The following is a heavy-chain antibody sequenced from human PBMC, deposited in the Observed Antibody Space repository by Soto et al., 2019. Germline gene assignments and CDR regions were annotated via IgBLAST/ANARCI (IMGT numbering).Heavy chain of an antibody. V-gene: IGHV1-46*01. Sequence: ASMKVSCKAPGYTFTKYYIHWVRQGPGQGLEWMGIINPSGGSTSYAQKFQGRVTMTRDTPTTTIYMELSSLRSEDTAVYYCAIDGSSASGAYWLDPWGQRTLVTFSS. CDR2: INPSGGST. D-gene: IGHD6-13*01. J-gene: IGHJ5*02. CDR3: AIDGSSASGAYWLDP. CDR1: GYTFTKYY.